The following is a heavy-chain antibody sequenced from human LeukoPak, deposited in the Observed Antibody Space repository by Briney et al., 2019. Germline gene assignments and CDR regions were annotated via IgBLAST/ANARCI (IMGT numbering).Heavy chain of an antibody. J-gene: IGHJ3*02. CDR1: GYTFTSYG. V-gene: IGHV1-18*01. D-gene: IGHD6-13*01. CDR3: ARLSTVDSSSWLAAFDI. CDR2: ISAYNGNT. Sequence: ASVKVSCTASGYTFTSYGISWVRQAPGQGLEWMGWISAYNGNTNYAQKLQGRVTMTTDTSTSTAYMELRSLRSDDTAVYYCARLSTVDSSSWLAAFDIWSQGTMVTVSS.